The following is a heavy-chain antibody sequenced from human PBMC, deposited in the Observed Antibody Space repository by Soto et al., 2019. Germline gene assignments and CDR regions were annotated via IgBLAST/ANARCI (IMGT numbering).Heavy chain of an antibody. J-gene: IGHJ4*02. D-gene: IGHD2-15*01. Sequence: QVQLVQSGAEVKRPGASVKVSCKASGYTFTTYYMHWVRQPPGQGLEWLGIINPNGGSTTYAQTFQGRVTMTRDTSTSTVYSEVSSLRSEDTAVYYCARAGYCSGGTCFHGNCDYWGQGTLVTVSA. CDR3: ARAGYCSGGTCFHGNCDY. V-gene: IGHV1-46*01. CDR2: INPNGGST. CDR1: GYTFTTYY.